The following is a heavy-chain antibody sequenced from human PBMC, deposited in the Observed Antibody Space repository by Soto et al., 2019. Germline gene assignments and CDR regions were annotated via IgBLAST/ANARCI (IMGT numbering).Heavy chain of an antibody. CDR3: ARGKSLIRNFDY. Sequence: SETLSLTCTVSGGAISSGDYYWIWIRQPPGQGLQWIGHIYYSGSTYYNPSLKSRVTISVDTAKNQFSLRLSSVTAADTAVYYCARGKSLIRNFDYWGQGTLVTVSS. J-gene: IGHJ4*02. CDR2: IYYSGST. CDR1: GGAISSGDYY. V-gene: IGHV4-30-4*01. D-gene: IGHD3-22*01.